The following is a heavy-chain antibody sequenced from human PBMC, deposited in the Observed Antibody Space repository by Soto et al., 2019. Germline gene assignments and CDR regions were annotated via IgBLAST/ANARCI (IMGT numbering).Heavy chain of an antibody. CDR3: AKISAGSTDETMFTVFDH. J-gene: IGHJ4*02. D-gene: IGHD2-15*01. CDR2: IYHTGTT. CDR1: GDSIRSSY. Sequence: SETLSLTCTVSGDSIRSSYWTWIRQAPGRGLEWIGDIYHTGTTNYNPSLKSRVSISVDTSKNQFSLRLRSVTAADTAIYFCAKISAGSTDETMFTVFDHRRQGTLITVSS. V-gene: IGHV4-59*03.